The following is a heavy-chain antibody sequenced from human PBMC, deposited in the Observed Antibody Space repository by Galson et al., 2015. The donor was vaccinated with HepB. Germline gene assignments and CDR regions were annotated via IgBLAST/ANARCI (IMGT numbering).Heavy chain of an antibody. CDR2: ISGSGGST. D-gene: IGHD3-10*01. V-gene: IGHV3-23*01. CDR3: AKVGRGYYYGSGSYSV. Sequence: SLRLSCAASGFTFSSYAMSWVRQAPGKGLEWVSAISGSGGSTYYADSVKGRFTISRDNSKNTLYLQMNSLRAEDTAVYYCAKVGRGYYYGSGSYSVWGQGTLVTVSS. CDR1: GFTFSSYA. J-gene: IGHJ4*02.